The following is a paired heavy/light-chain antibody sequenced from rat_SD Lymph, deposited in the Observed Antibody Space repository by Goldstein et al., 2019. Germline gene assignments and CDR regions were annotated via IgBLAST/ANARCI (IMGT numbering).Light chain of an antibody. CDR1: QDIGNN. V-gene: IGKV14S1*01. CDR3: LQYKQYPRT. Sequence: DIQMTQSPSSMSASLGDRVTITCQASQDIGNNLIWFQQKPGKSPRPMIYYATNLANGVPSRFSGSRSGSDYSLTISSLESEDMADYHCLQYKQYPRTFGGGTKLELK. CDR2: YAT. J-gene: IGKJ1*01.
Heavy chain of an antibody. CDR1: GFTFSNYG. Sequence: EVQLVESGGGLVQPGRSLKLSCVASGFTFSNYGMNWIRQAPGKGLEWVAYISSGSSYIYYAETVKGRFTISRDNAKNTLYLQMTSLRSEDTALYYCARRDLRAYVMDAWGQGASVTVSS. J-gene: IGHJ4*01. V-gene: IGHV5-34*01. CDR2: ISSGSSYI. CDR3: ARRDLRAYVMDA. D-gene: IGHD4-1*01.